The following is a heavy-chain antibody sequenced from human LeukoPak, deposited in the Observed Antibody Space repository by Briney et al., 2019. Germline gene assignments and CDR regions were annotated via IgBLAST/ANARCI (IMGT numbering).Heavy chain of an antibody. Sequence: SETLSLTCTVSGGSISSYYWSWIRQPPGKGLEWIGDIYYSGSTNYNPSLKSRVTISVDTSKNQFSLKLSSVTAADTAVYYCARGLGYGSGESDNWFDPWGQGTLVTVSS. D-gene: IGHD3-10*01. J-gene: IGHJ5*02. V-gene: IGHV4-59*01. CDR1: GGSISSYY. CDR2: IYYSGST. CDR3: ARGLGYGSGESDNWFDP.